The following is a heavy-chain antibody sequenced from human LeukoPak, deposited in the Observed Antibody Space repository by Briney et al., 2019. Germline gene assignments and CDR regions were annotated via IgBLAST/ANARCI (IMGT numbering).Heavy chain of an antibody. CDR2: ISSSGSTI. V-gene: IGHV3-48*03. CDR1: GFTFRSYE. J-gene: IGHJ6*03. Sequence: GGSLRLSCAASGFTFRSYEMNWVRQAPGKGLEWVSYISSSGSTIYYADSVKGRFTISRDNAKNSLYLQMTSLRAEDTAAYYCARASAAGSRYYYYYYMDVWGKGTTVTISS. CDR3: ARASAAGSRYYYYYYMDV. D-gene: IGHD6-13*01.